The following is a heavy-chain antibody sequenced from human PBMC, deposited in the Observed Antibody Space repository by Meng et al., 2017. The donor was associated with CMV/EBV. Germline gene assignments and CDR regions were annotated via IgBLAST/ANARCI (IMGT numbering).Heavy chain of an antibody. D-gene: IGHD4-11*01. CDR2: IYSGGST. Sequence: GESLKISCAASGFTVSSNYMSWVRQAPGKGLEWVSVIYSGGSTYYADSVKGRFTISRDNSNNTLYLQMNSLRAEDTAVYYCARGGTTSYPYGMDVWGQGTTVTVSS. V-gene: IGHV3-53*01. CDR3: ARGGTTSYPYGMDV. CDR1: GFTVSSNY. J-gene: IGHJ6*02.